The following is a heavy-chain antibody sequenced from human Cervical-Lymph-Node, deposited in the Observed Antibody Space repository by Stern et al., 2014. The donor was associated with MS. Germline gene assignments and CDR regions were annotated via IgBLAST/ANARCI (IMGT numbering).Heavy chain of an antibody. CDR1: GFKFSIYW. CDR3: ARQTTAWASDV. V-gene: IGHV5-51*01. D-gene: IGHD1-14*01. CDR2: IYPGDSET. Sequence: EVQLVQSGAELIRPGESLKISCKGSGFKFSIYWIAWVRQMPGKGLEWMGIIYPGDSETRYSPSFQGPVTMSADTSTSTAYLQWSSLNASDTAMYFCARQTTAWASDVWGQGTLVTVSS. J-gene: IGHJ4*02.